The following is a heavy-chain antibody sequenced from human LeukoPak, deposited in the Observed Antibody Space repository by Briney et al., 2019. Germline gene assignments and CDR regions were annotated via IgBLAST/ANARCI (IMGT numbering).Heavy chain of an antibody. J-gene: IGHJ3*02. CDR2: SKSKAEGATT. V-gene: IGHV3-15*01. CDR1: GFTFSNYW. CDR3: KGGLHDAYDI. Sequence: GGSLRLSCVASGFTFSNYWMGWVRQGPGKGLDWVGRSKSKAEGATTDYASPVKDTLTISTDDSKHTPYLQPNSLKTEDTAVYYCKGGLHDAYDIWGQGTMVTVSP. D-gene: IGHD2-21*02.